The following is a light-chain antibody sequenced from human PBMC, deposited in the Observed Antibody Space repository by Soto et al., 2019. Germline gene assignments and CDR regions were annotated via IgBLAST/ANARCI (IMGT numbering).Light chain of an antibody. CDR1: QSVGSNF. Sequence: EIVLTQSPGTLSLSPGVRATLSCRSSQSVGSNFLAWYQQKPGQAPRLLIYNASNRATGIPDRFSGSGSGTDFTLTISRLEPEDFAVYYCQQYGSSPRTFGQGTKVDIK. CDR2: NAS. CDR3: QQYGSSPRT. V-gene: IGKV3-20*01. J-gene: IGKJ1*01.